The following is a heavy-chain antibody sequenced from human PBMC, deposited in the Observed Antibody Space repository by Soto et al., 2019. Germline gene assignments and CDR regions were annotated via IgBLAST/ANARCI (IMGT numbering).Heavy chain of an antibody. V-gene: IGHV3-30-3*01. CDR2: ISYDGSNK. Sequence: QVQLVESGGGVVQPGRSLRLSCAASGFTFSSYAMHWVRQAPGKGLEWVAVISYDGSNKYYADSVKGRFTICRDNSKNTLYLQMNSLRAEDTAVYYCARDYDYWGQRTLVTVSS. J-gene: IGHJ4*02. CDR1: GFTFSSYA. CDR3: ARDYDY.